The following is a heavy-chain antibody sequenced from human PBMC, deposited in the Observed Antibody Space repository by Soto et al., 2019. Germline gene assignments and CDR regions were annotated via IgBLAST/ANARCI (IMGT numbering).Heavy chain of an antibody. CDR2: IYTSGTT. J-gene: IGHJ4*02. Sequence: ASETLSLTCTVSRGSIGTYYWSWIRQPAGKGLEWIGHIYTSGTTNYSPSLKSRVTMSVDTSKKQFSLKLSSVTAADTAVYYCARGVYSSSYYVDFWGQGARGTL. CDR3: ARGVYSSSYYVDF. V-gene: IGHV4-4*07. D-gene: IGHD6-6*01. CDR1: RGSIGTYY.